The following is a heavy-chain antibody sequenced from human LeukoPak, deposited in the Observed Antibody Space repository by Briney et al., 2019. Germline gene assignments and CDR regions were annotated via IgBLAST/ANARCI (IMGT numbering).Heavy chain of an antibody. CDR1: GFTFSSYG. CDR2: IWYDGSNK. J-gene: IGHJ6*02. Sequence: GGSLRLSCAASGFTFSSYGMHWARQAPGKGLEWVAVIWYDGSNKYYADSVKGRFTISRDNSKNTLYLQMNSLRAEDTAVYYCAREEYGMDVWGQGTTVTVSS. V-gene: IGHV3-33*01. CDR3: AREEYGMDV.